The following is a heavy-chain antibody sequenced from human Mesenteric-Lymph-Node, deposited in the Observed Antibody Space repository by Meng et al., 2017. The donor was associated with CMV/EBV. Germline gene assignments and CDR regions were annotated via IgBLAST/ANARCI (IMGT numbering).Heavy chain of an antibody. CDR1: GFTFSIFS. D-gene: IGHD2-15*01. J-gene: IGHJ4*02. V-gene: IGHV3-33*05. CDR2: ILYDGTNT. CDR3: ARRSALDY. Sequence: GGSLRLSCATSGFTFSIFSMHWVRQVPGKGLEWVAFILYDGTNTSYADSVQGRFTISRDNAKNSLHLQMNSLRTEDTAVYYCARRSALDYWGQGTLVTVSS.